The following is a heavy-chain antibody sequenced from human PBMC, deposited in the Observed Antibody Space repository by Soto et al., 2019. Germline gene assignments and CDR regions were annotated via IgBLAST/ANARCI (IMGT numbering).Heavy chain of an antibody. V-gene: IGHV4-59*01. CDR2: IYYTGSS. Sequence: QVQLQESGPGLVKPSETLSLTCTVSGGSIRGYYWSWIRQPPGKGLEWIGYIYYTGSSNYNPSLKSRVTMSVDTSKIQLSLKMSSVTAADTAVYYCARGTYGSGDWGRGTLVTVS. J-gene: IGHJ4*02. CDR1: GGSIRGYY. D-gene: IGHD3-10*01. CDR3: ARGTYGSGD.